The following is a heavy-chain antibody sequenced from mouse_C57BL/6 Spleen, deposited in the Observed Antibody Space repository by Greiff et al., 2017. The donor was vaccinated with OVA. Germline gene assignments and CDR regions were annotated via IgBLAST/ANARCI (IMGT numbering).Heavy chain of an antibody. V-gene: IGHV1-80*01. CDR1: GYAFSSYW. J-gene: IGHJ1*03. D-gene: IGHD1-1*01. CDR3: ARPGYYGSSYWYFDV. Sequence: VKLMESGAELVKPGASVKISCKASGYAFSSYWMNWVKQRPGKGLEWIGQIYPGDGDTNYNGKFKGKATLTADKSSSTAYMQLSSLTSEDSAVYFCARPGYYGSSYWYFDVWGTGTTVTVSS. CDR2: IYPGDGDT.